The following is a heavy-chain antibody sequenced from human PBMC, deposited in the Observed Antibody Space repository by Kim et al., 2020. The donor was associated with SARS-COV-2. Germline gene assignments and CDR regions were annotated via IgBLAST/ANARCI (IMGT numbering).Heavy chain of an antibody. V-gene: IGHV3-48*02. D-gene: IGHD6-19*01. CDR1: GFTFSSYS. J-gene: IGHJ4*02. CDR3: ARERSIAVAEIDS. CDR2: ISSSSYTI. Sequence: GGSLRLSCAASGFTFSSYSMNWVRQAPGKGLEWVSYISSSSYTIYYADSVKGRFTISRDNAKNSLCLQMNSLRDEDTAVYYCARERSIAVAEIDSWGQRTLVTVSS.